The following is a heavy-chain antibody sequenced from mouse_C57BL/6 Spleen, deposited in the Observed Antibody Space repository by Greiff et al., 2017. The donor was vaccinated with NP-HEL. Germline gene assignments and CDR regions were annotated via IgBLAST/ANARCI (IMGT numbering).Heavy chain of an antibody. Sequence: QVQLQQPGAELVKPGASVKLSCKASGYTFTSYWMHWVKQRPGQGLEWIGMIHPNSGSTNYNEKFKSKATLTVDKSSSTAYMQLSSLTSEDSAVYYCARRGDGYDAMDYWGQGTSVTVSS. V-gene: IGHV1-64*01. CDR2: IHPNSGST. CDR3: ARRGDGYDAMDY. D-gene: IGHD2-3*01. CDR1: GYTFTSYW. J-gene: IGHJ4*01.